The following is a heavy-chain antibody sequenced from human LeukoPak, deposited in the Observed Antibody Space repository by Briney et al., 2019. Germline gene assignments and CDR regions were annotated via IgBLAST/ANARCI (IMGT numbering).Heavy chain of an antibody. CDR3: ARYGSGTYYPPLDY. Sequence: GSLRLSCAASGFSFSNYGMNWVRQAPGKGLEWVSYISTSSSHIYYADSVKGRFTISRDNAKKTLYLQMNSLRAEDTAVYYCARYGSGTYYPPLDYWGQGTLVTVSS. CDR1: GFSFSNYG. D-gene: IGHD3-10*01. V-gene: IGHV3-21*05. J-gene: IGHJ4*02. CDR2: ISTSSSHI.